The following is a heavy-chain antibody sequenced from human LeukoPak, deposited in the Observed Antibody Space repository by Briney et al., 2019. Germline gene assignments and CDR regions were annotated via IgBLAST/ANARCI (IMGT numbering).Heavy chain of an antibody. D-gene: IGHD5-12*01. Sequence: PGRSLRLSCSASGFTFSSYAMHWVRQAPGKGLEYVSAISSNGGSTYYADSVKGRFTISRDNSKNTLYLQMSSLRAEDTAVYYCVNPSSYDVDYWGQGTLVTVSS. CDR2: ISSNGGST. J-gene: IGHJ4*02. CDR3: VNPSSYDVDY. V-gene: IGHV3-64D*09. CDR1: GFTFSSYA.